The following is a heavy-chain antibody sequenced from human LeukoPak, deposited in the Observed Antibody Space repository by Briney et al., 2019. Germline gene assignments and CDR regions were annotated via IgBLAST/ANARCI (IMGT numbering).Heavy chain of an antibody. V-gene: IGHV3-23*01. CDR1: GFTFSSYG. D-gene: IGHD1-26*01. CDR2: ISGSGGST. J-gene: IGHJ3*02. Sequence: GGSLRLSCAASGFTFSSYGMSWVRQAPGKGLEWVSAISGSGGSTYYADSVKGRFTISRDNSKNTLYLQMNSLRAEDTAVYYCAKGLVGSYRPSGAFDIWGQGTMVTVSS. CDR3: AKGLVGSYRPSGAFDI.